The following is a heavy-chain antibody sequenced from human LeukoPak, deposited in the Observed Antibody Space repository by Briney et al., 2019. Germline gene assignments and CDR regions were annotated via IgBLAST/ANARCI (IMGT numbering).Heavy chain of an antibody. CDR2: IYSSGST. J-gene: IGHJ4*02. CDR3: ARAPRESNTLDY. V-gene: IGHV4-4*07. Sequence: PSETLSLTCTVSGGSISSYYWSWIRKPAGKGLEWIGRIYSSGSTNYNPSLKSRVTMSVDPSKNQLSLKLITVTAADTAVYYCARAPRESNTLDYWGQGTLVTVSS. CDR1: GGSISSYY. D-gene: IGHD2-2*02.